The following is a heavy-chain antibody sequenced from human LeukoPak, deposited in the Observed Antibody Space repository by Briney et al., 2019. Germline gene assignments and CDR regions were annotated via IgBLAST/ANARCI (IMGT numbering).Heavy chain of an antibody. J-gene: IGHJ4*02. D-gene: IGHD6-6*01. CDR3: ARFGGNSSSSGQVFDY. CDR2: IYYSGST. CDR1: GGSISSYY. Sequence: SSETLSLTCTVSGGSISSYYWSWIRQPPGKGLEWIGYIYYSGSTNYNPSLKSRVTISVDTSKNQFSLKLSSVTAAVTAVYYCARFGGNSSSSGQVFDYWGQGTLVTVSS. V-gene: IGHV4-59*01.